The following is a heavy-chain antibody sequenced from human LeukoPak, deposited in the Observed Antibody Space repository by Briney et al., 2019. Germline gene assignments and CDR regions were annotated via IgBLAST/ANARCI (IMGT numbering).Heavy chain of an antibody. CDR2: VSTSNPHT. V-gene: IGHV1-18*01. Sequence: ASVKVSCKTSGYTFTNYGIRWVRQAPGQGFEWMGWVSTSNPHTNYAPKFRGRVIMTIDTSTTTAYLEMRSLTSDDTAVYYCARDRFLWGLGNWFDLWGQGSLVTVTS. J-gene: IGHJ5*02. D-gene: IGHD3-3*01. CDR1: GYTFTNYG. CDR3: ARDRFLWGLGNWFDL.